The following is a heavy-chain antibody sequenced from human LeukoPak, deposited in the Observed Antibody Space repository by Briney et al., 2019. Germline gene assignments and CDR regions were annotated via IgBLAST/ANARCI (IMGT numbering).Heavy chain of an antibody. V-gene: IGHV4-34*01. D-gene: IGHD3-10*01. J-gene: IGHJ4*02. CDR3: ARATASGSGRAYDH. CDR1: GESMIGHY. CDR2: IHHSGGT. Sequence: SETLSLTCAVYGESMIGHYWSWIRQPPGKRLEWIGEIHHSGGTNSNPSLKNRLTMSIDMSKNQFSLKLKSVTAADTAVYYCARATASGSGRAYDHWAQGNLVPVSS.